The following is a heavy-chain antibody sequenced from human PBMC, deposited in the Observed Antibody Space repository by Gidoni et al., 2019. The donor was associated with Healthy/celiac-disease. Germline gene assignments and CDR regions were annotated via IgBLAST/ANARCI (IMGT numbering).Heavy chain of an antibody. CDR2: IKQDGSEK. V-gene: IGHV3-7*01. D-gene: IGHD3-10*01. J-gene: IGHJ3*02. CDR1: GFTFSSYW. Sequence: EVQLVESGGGLVQPGGSLRLSCAASGFTFSSYWMSWVRQAPGKGLEWVANIKQDGSEKYYVDSVKGRFTISRDNAKNSLYLQMNSLRAEDTAVYYCAREGLLWFRRPHDAFDIWGQGTMVTVSS. CDR3: AREGLLWFRRPHDAFDI.